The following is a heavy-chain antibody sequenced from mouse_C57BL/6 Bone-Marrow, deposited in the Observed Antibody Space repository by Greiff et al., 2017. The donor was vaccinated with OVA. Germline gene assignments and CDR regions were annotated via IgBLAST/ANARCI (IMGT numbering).Heavy chain of an antibody. CDR3: ARDEPLGSFAY. CDR2: ISDGGSYT. CDR1: GFTFSSYA. V-gene: IGHV5-4*01. Sequence: EVKLVESGGGLVKPGGSLKLSCAASGFTFSSYAMSWVRQTPEKRLEWVATISDGGSYTYYPDNVKGRFTISRDNAKNNLYLQMSHLKSEDTAMYYGARDEPLGSFAYWGQGTLVTVSA. D-gene: IGHD6-1*01. J-gene: IGHJ3*01.